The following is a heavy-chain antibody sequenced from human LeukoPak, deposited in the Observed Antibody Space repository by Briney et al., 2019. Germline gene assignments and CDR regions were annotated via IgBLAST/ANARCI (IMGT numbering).Heavy chain of an antibody. CDR3: ARGEKVTANIYYFDS. V-gene: IGHV3-23*01. Sequence: PGGSLRLSCAASRFTFGNYGMSWVRQAPGKGLEWVSAVSGSGGSTYYADSVKGRFTISRDNSKNTLYMQMNSLRVEDTAVYYCARGEKVTANIYYFDSWGQGTLVTVSS. CDR2: VSGSGGST. J-gene: IGHJ4*02. D-gene: IGHD2-21*02. CDR1: RFTFGNYG.